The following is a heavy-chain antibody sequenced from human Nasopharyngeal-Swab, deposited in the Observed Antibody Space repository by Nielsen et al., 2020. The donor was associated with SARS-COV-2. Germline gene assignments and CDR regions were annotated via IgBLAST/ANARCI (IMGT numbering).Heavy chain of an antibody. J-gene: IGHJ4*02. V-gene: IGHV3-30-3*01. Sequence: GESLKISCAASGFTFSSYAMHWVRQAPGKGLEWVAVISYDGNKKHDADSVKGRFTISRDNPKNTLYLQMNSLRADDTAVYYCADPPFSEYWGQGTLVTVSS. CDR3: ADPPFSEY. CDR1: GFTFSSYA. CDR2: ISYDGNKK.